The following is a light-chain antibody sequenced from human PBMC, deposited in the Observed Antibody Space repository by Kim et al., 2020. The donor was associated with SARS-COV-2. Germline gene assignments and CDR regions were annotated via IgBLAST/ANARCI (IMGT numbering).Light chain of an antibody. J-gene: IGKJ2*01. CDR1: ESVGSS. Sequence: SMSPGERATLSCRAGESVGSSLAWYQQKPGQAPRLLIYDASTRATGVPASFSGSGSGTDFTLTISSLQTEDFAVYYCEQYKNWPYTFGQGTKLEI. CDR2: DAS. V-gene: IGKV3-15*01. CDR3: EQYKNWPYT.